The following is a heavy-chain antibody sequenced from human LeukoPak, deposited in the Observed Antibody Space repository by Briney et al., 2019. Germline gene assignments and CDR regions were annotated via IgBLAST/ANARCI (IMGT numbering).Heavy chain of an antibody. V-gene: IGHV3-23*01. Sequence: GGSLRLSCAASGFTFSSYAMSWVRQAPGKGLEWVSAISGSGGSTYYADSVKSRFTISRDNSKNTLYLQMNSLRAEDTAVYYCAKGYDCTNGVCYLFDYWGQGTLVTVSS. CDR2: ISGSGGST. CDR3: AKGYDCTNGVCYLFDY. J-gene: IGHJ4*02. D-gene: IGHD2-8*01. CDR1: GFTFSSYA.